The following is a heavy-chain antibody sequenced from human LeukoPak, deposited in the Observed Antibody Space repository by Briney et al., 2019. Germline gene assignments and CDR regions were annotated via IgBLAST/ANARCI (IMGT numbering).Heavy chain of an antibody. J-gene: IGHJ4*02. Sequence: SETLSLTCVVSGYSISNSNWWGWIRQPPGKGLEWIGYIYYSGSTYYNPSLKSRVTMSVDTSKNQFSLNLSSVTAVDTAVYYCARVSGDSREKLYYFDYWGQGTLVTVSS. D-gene: IGHD3-22*01. CDR2: IYYSGST. CDR1: GYSISNSNW. CDR3: ARVSGDSREKLYYFDY. V-gene: IGHV4-28*03.